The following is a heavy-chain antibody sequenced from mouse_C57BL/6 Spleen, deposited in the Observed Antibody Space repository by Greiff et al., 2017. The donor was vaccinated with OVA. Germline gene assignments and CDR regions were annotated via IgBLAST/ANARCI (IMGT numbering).Heavy chain of an antibody. CDR2: IDPSDSYT. CDR3: ARGGTALDD. D-gene: IGHD3-3*01. CDR1: GYTFTSYW. Sequence: QVQLQQPGAELVMPGASVKLSCKASGYTFTSYWMHWVKQRPGQGLEWIGEIDPSDSYTNYNQKFKGKSTLTVDKSSSTAYMQLSSLTAEDSAVYYCARGGTALDDWGQGTLVTVSA. V-gene: IGHV1-69*01. J-gene: IGHJ3*01.